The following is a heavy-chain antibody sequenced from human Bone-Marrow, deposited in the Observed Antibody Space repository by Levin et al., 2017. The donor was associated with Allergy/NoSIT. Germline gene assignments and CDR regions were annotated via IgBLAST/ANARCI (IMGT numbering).Heavy chain of an antibody. D-gene: IGHD3-16*01. Sequence: PGGSLRLSCEVSGFIFSSHSMNWVRQAPGKGLEWVSYISTASTSKYYADSVKGRFTISRDNAKNALYLQMDSLRAEDTAVYYCAREDDSWGPNIFDVWGQGTMVTVSS. CDR3: AREDDSWGPNIFDV. V-gene: IGHV3-48*04. CDR2: ISTASTSK. J-gene: IGHJ3*01. CDR1: GFIFSSHS.